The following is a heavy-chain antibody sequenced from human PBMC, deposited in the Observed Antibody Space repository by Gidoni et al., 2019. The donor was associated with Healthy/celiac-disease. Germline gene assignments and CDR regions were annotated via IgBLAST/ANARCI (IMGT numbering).Heavy chain of an antibody. CDR2: LNHSGST. J-gene: IGHJ4*02. Sequence: QVQLQQWGAGLLKLSETLSLTCAVYGGSFSGYYWSWIRQPPGKGLEWIGELNHSGSTNYNPSLKSRVTISVDTSKNQFSLKLSSVTAADTAVYYCARTWGSGHPIYDYWDQGTLVTVSS. D-gene: IGHD2-15*01. V-gene: IGHV4-34*01. CDR1: GGSFSGYY. CDR3: ARTWGSGHPIYDY.